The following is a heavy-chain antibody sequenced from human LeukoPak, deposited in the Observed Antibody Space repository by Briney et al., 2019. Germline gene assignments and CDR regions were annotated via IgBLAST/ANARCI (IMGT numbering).Heavy chain of an antibody. CDR3: ARDSPSEAGDLDY. Sequence: PGGSLRLSCAASGFTFSSYSMNWVRQAPGKGLEWVSSISSSSSYIYYADSVKGRFTISRDNAKNSLYLQMNSLRAEDTAVYYCARDSPSEAGDLDYWGQGTLVTVSS. D-gene: IGHD7-27*01. CDR2: ISSSSSYI. J-gene: IGHJ4*02. V-gene: IGHV3-21*01. CDR1: GFTFSSYS.